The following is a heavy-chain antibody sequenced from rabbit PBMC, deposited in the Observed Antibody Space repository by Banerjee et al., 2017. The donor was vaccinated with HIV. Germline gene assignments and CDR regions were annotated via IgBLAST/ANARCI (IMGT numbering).Heavy chain of an antibody. J-gene: IGHJ4*01. Sequence: QEQLKETGGGLVQPGGSLTLSCKASGFDFSSSYWICWVRQAPGKGLEWIGCIYTGSGRTYYASWAKGRFTISKTSSTTVTLQMTSLTAADTATYFCARSVVAGVSLWGPGTLVTVS. V-gene: IGHV1S45*01. CDR1: GFDFSSSYW. CDR2: IYTGSGRT. CDR3: ARSVVAGVSL. D-gene: IGHD4-1*01.